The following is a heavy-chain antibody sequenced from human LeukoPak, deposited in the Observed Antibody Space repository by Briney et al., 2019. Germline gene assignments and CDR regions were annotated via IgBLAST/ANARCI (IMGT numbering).Heavy chain of an antibody. V-gene: IGHV3-23*01. D-gene: IGHD6-13*01. CDR2: ISGSGYVT. CDR1: GLTFSSAA. CDR3: AINGSSWYDY. J-gene: IGHJ4*02. Sequence: GGSLRLSCAASGLTFSSAAMSWVRQAPGKGLEWVSSISGSGYVTYYADSVKGRFTLSRDNFENTLYLRMNSLRAEDTAVYYCAINGSSWYDYWGQGTLVTVSS.